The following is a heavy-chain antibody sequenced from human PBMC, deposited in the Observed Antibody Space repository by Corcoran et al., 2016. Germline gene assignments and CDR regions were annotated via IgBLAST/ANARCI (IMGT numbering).Heavy chain of an antibody. CDR2: IYYSGST. D-gene: IGHD3-3*01. Sequence: QVQLQESGPGLVKPSQTLSLTCTVSGGSISSGGYYWSWIRQHPGKGLEWIGYIYYSGSTYYTPSLKSRVTISVDTSKNQFSLKLRSVTAADTAVYYCARESSITIWAGGMDVWGQGTTVTVSS. V-gene: IGHV4-31*03. CDR3: ARESSITIWAGGMDV. J-gene: IGHJ6*02. CDR1: GGSISSGGYY.